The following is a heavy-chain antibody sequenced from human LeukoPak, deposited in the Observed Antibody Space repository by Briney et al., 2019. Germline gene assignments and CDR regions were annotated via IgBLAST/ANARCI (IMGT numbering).Heavy chain of an antibody. CDR2: INPNSGGT. D-gene: IGHD5-18*01. CDR3: AREEDTAMVTNFDY. V-gene: IGHV1-2*02. J-gene: IGHJ4*02. Sequence: ASVKVSCKASGGTFSSYAISWVRQAPGQGLERMGWINPNSGGTNYAQKFQGRVTMTRDTSISTAYMELSRLRSDDTAVYYCAREEDTAMVTNFDYWGQGTLVTVSS. CDR1: GGTFSSYA.